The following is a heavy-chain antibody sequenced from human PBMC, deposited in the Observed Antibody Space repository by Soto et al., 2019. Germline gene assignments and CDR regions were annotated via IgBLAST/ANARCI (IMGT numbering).Heavy chain of an antibody. D-gene: IGHD6-6*01. Sequence: SETLSLTCAVYGGSFSDNFWSWIRQSPGKGLEWIGYIYYSGSTYYNPSLKSRVTISVDTSKNQFSLKLSSVTAADTAVYYCARALAARAKFDPWGQGTLVTVSS. CDR2: IYYSGST. V-gene: IGHV4-30-4*08. CDR1: GGSFSDNF. CDR3: ARALAARAKFDP. J-gene: IGHJ5*02.